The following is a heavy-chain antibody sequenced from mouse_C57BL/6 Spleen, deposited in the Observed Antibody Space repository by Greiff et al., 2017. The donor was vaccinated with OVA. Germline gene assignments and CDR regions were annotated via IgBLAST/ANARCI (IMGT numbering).Heavy chain of an antibody. Sequence: QVQLQQPGAELVMPGASVKLSCKASGYTFTSYWMHWVKQRPGQGLEWIGEIDPSDSYTNYNQKFKGKSTLTVDQSSSTAYMQLSSLTSEDSAVYYCARSYYGSSYWYFDVWGTGTTVTVSS. V-gene: IGHV1-69*01. CDR2: IDPSDSYT. J-gene: IGHJ1*03. CDR3: ARSYYGSSYWYFDV. D-gene: IGHD1-1*01. CDR1: GYTFTSYW.